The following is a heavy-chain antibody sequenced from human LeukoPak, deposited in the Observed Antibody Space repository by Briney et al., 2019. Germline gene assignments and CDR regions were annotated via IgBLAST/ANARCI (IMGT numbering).Heavy chain of an antibody. CDR1: GYTFTGYY. J-gene: IGHJ6*03. CDR3: AREYIVVVPAANDYYYYYYMDV. CDR2: INPNSGGT. Sequence: ASVKVSCKASGYTFTGYYMHWVRQGPGQGLEWMGWINPNSGGTNYAQKFQGRVTMTRDTSISTAYMELSRLRSDDTAVYYCAREYIVVVPAANDYYYYYYMDVWGKGTTVTVSS. D-gene: IGHD2-2*01. V-gene: IGHV1-2*02.